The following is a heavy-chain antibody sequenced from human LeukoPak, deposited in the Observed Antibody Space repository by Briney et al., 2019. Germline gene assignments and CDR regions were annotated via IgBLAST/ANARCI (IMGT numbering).Heavy chain of an antibody. V-gene: IGHV3-23*01. CDR1: GFTFSGST. Sequence: PGGSLRLSCAASGFTFSGSTMSWVRQAPGKGLEWVSGISGSGGTTRHADSVKGRFTISRDNSKNTLHLQMNSLRAEDTAVYYCAKDKGIVVVPTLFDYWGQGTLVTVSS. D-gene: IGHD2-2*01. CDR2: ISGSGGTT. J-gene: IGHJ4*02. CDR3: AKDKGIVVVPTLFDY.